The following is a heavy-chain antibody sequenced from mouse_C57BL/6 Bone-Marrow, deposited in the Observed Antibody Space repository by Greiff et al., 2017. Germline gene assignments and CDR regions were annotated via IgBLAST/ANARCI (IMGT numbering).Heavy chain of an antibody. Sequence: QVQLQQSGAELAKPGASVKLSCKASGYAFSSSWMNWVKQRPGKGLEWIGRIYPGDGDTNYNGKFKGKATLTADKSSSTAYMQLSSLTSEDSAVYFCARVGNYYYGLDYWGQGTTLTVSS. J-gene: IGHJ2*01. D-gene: IGHD1-1*01. CDR1: GYAFSSSW. CDR2: IYPGDGDT. V-gene: IGHV1-82*01. CDR3: ARVGNYYYGLDY.